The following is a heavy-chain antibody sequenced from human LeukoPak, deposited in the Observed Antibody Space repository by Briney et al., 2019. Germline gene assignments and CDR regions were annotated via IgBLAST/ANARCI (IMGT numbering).Heavy chain of an antibody. CDR3: ARQTGGGRVY. D-gene: IGHD3-16*01. CDR1: GGSISSSTYY. V-gene: IGHV4-39*07. J-gene: IGHJ4*02. Sequence: KPSETLSLTCTASGGSISSSTYYWDWIRQPPGKGLEWIGSIYYSGSTYYNPSLKSRVTISVDTSKNQFSLKLNSVTAADTAMYYCARQTGGGRVYWGQGTLVTVPS. CDR2: IYYSGST.